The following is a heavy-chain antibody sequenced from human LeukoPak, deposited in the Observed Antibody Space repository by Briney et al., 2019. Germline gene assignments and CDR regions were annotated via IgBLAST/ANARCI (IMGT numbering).Heavy chain of an antibody. D-gene: IGHD2-2*02. Sequence: TSETLSLTCAVYGGSFSGYYWSWIRQPPGKGLEWIGEINHSGSTNYNPSLKSRVTISVDTSKNQFSLKLSSVTAADTAVYYCARGKRTLVYQLLYPQNWFDPWGQGTLVTVSS. CDR1: GGSFSGYY. CDR3: ARGKRTLVYQLLYPQNWFDP. V-gene: IGHV4-34*01. J-gene: IGHJ5*02. CDR2: INHSGST.